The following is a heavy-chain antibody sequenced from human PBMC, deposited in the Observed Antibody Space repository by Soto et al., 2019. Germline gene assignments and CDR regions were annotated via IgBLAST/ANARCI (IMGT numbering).Heavy chain of an antibody. CDR1: GFTFSSYG. CDR3: AKDLSGIFGVVIIPFDAFDI. V-gene: IGHV3-30*18. J-gene: IGHJ3*02. CDR2: ISYDGSNK. D-gene: IGHD3-3*01. Sequence: VQLVESGGGVVQPGRSLRLSCAASGFTFSSYGMHWVRQAPGKGLEWVAVISYDGSNKYYADSVKGRFTISRDNSKNTLYLQMNSLRAEDTAVYYCAKDLSGIFGVVIIPFDAFDIWGQGTMVTVSS.